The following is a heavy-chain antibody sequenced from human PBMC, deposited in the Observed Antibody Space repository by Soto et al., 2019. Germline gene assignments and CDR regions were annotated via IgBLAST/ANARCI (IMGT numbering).Heavy chain of an antibody. V-gene: IGHV3-66*01. CDR2: IYSGGST. CDR1: GFTVSSNY. Sequence: GGSLRLSCAASGFTVSSNYMSWVRQAPGKGLEWVSVIYSGGSTYYADSVKGRFTISRDNSKNTLYLQMNSLRAEDTAVYYCARDPRSGWYHDAFDIWGQGTMVTVSS. D-gene: IGHD6-19*01. J-gene: IGHJ3*02. CDR3: ARDPRSGWYHDAFDI.